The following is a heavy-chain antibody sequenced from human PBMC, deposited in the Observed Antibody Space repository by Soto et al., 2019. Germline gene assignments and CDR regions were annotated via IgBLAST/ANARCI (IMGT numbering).Heavy chain of an antibody. V-gene: IGHV1-69*13. J-gene: IGHJ5*02. CDR1: GGTFSKYA. CDR3: ARFVLCFGQLPHHWFDP. D-gene: IGHD3-10*01. CDR2: IIPIFGTA. Sequence: GASAKVPWKGSGGTFSKYAISWVRKAPGQGLEWMGGIIPIFGTANYAQKFQGRVTIPADDSTSTAYMELSSLRSEATAVYYCARFVLCFGQLPHHWFDPSGQGTLVTVSS.